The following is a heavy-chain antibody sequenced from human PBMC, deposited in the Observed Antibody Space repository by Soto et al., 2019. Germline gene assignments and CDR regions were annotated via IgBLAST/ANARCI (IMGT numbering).Heavy chain of an antibody. CDR3: AKDGGYCSGGSCYSGWFDP. V-gene: IGHV3-30*18. CDR1: GFTFSSYG. CDR2: ISYDGSNK. J-gene: IGHJ5*02. D-gene: IGHD2-15*01. Sequence: PGGSLRLSCAASGFTFSSYGMHWVRQAPGKGLEWVAVISYDGSNKYYADSVKGRFTISRDNSKNTLYLQMNSLRAEDTAVYYCAKDGGYCSGGSCYSGWFDPWGQGTLATVSS.